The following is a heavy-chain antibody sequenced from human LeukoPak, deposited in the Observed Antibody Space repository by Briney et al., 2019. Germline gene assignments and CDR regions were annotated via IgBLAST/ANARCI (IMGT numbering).Heavy chain of an antibody. Sequence: TGGSLRLSCAASGFTFSSYSMNWVRQAPGKGLEWVSSISSSSSYIYYADSVKGRLTISRDNAKNSLYLQMNSLRAEDTAVYYCARDRMREPPRLAFDIWGQGTMVTVSS. J-gene: IGHJ3*02. CDR1: GFTFSSYS. V-gene: IGHV3-21*01. D-gene: IGHD3-16*01. CDR3: ARDRMREPPRLAFDI. CDR2: ISSSSSYI.